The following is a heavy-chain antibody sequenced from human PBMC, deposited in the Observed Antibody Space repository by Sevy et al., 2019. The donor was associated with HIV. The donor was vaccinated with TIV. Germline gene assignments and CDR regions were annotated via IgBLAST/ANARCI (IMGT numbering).Heavy chain of an antibody. CDR3: ARADRYYYGMDV. J-gene: IGHJ6*02. V-gene: IGHV4-59*13. Sequence: SETLSLTCTVSGGSISSYYWSWIRQPPGKGLEWIGYIYYSGGTNYNPSLKRRVTISVDTSKNQFSLKLGSVTAADTAVYYCARADRYYYGMDVWGQGTTVTVSS. CDR1: GGSISSYY. CDR2: IYYSGGT.